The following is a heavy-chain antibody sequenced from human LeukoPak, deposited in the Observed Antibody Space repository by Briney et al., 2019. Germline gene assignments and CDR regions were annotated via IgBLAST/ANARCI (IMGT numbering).Heavy chain of an antibody. CDR3: ARGSSPRYSYGQIDY. V-gene: IGHV1-69*06. J-gene: IGHJ4*02. D-gene: IGHD5-18*01. CDR1: GGTFSSYA. CDR2: IIPIFGTA. Sequence: SVKVSCKASGGTFSSYAISWVRQAPGQGLEWMGRIIPIFGTANYAQKFQGRVTITADKSTSTAYMELSSLRSEDTAVYYCARGSSPRYSYGQIDYWGQGTLVTVSS.